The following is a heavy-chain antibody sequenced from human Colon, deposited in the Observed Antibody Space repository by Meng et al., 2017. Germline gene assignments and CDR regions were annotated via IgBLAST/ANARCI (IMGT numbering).Heavy chain of an antibody. CDR2: IYPSGRT. CDR1: GDSISSGNG. Sequence: QVRRQGWGPGLVKPSGTLSLTCAVSGDSISSGNGWTWVRQPPGKGLEWIGEIYPSGRTSSNPSLQGRVTILLDKSKNQFSLELNSVTAADTAIYFCARKRTSPGTLGFDYWGQGTLVTVSS. D-gene: IGHD6-13*01. V-gene: IGHV4-4*02. CDR3: ARKRTSPGTLGFDY. J-gene: IGHJ4*02.